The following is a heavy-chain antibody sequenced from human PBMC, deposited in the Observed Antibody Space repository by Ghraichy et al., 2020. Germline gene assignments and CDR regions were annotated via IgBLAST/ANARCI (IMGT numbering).Heavy chain of an antibody. CDR2: IIPIFGTA. CDR3: GLVVVAATPVEYYYYGMDV. CDR1: GGTFSSYA. Sequence: SVKVSCKASGGTFSSYAISWVRQAPGQGLEWMGGIIPIFGTANYAQKFQGRVTITADESTSTAYMELSSLRSEDTAVYYCGLVVVAATPVEYYYYGMDVWGQGTTVTVSS. J-gene: IGHJ6*02. D-gene: IGHD2-15*01. V-gene: IGHV1-69*13.